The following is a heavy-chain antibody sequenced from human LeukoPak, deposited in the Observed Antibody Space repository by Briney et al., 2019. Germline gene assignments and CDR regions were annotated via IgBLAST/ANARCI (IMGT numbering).Heavy chain of an antibody. J-gene: IGHJ4*02. V-gene: IGHV3-30*02. Sequence: PGGSLRLSCAASGFTFSSYGMRWVRQASGKGLEWVAFIRYDGSNKYYADSVKGRFTISRDNSKNTLYLQMNSLRAEDTAVYYCRYYDSSGSGRDYWGQGTLVTVSS. CDR1: GFTFSSYG. CDR2: IRYDGSNK. D-gene: IGHD3-22*01. CDR3: RYYDSSGSGRDY.